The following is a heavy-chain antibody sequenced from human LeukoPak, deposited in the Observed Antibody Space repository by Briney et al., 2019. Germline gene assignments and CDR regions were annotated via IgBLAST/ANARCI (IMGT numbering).Heavy chain of an antibody. Sequence: SETLSLTCAVYGGSFSGYYWSWIRQPPGKGLEWIGEINHSGSTNYNPSLKSRVTISVDTSKNQFSLKLSSVTAADTAVYYCARDGGIVGATPAFDIWGQGTMVTASS. V-gene: IGHV4-34*01. CDR3: ARDGGIVGATPAFDI. D-gene: IGHD1-26*01. CDR1: GGSFSGYY. J-gene: IGHJ3*02. CDR2: INHSGST.